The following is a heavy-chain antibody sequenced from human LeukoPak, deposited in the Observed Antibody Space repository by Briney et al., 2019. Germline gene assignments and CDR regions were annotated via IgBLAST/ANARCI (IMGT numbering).Heavy chain of an antibody. J-gene: IGHJ4*02. V-gene: IGHV1-2*04. CDR2: INPNSGGT. D-gene: IGHD2-2*01. CDR1: GDTFSGYY. Sequence: ASVKVSCTASGDTFSGYYMHWVRQAPGQGLEWMGWINPNSGGTNYAQKFQGWVTMTRDTSISTAYMELSRLRSDDMAVYYCARGGYCSSTSCSIDYWGQGTLVTVSS. CDR3: ARGGYCSSTSCSIDY.